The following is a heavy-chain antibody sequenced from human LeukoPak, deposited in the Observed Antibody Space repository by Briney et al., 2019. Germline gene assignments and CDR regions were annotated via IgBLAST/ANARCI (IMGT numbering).Heavy chain of an antibody. J-gene: IGHJ4*02. D-gene: IGHD1-14*01. CDR3: ARDSAAGSEPEYYFDY. CDR1: GFTFSSYA. CDR2: ISYDGSNK. V-gene: IGHV3-30*01. Sequence: SGGSLRLSCAASGFTFSSYAMHWVRQAPGKGLEWVAVISYDGSNKYYADPVKGRFTISRDNSKNTLYLQMNSLRAEDTAVYYCARDSAAGSEPEYYFDYWGQGTLVTVSS.